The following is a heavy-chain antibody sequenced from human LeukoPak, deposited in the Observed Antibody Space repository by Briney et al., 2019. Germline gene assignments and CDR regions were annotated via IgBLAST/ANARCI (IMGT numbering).Heavy chain of an antibody. CDR1: GFTFTSYG. V-gene: IGHV3-30*18. J-gene: IGHJ5*02. CDR2: ISFDVSNK. D-gene: IGHD3-22*01. CDR3: AKEGREGWYDSSGYYHS. Sequence: GGSLRLSCAASGFTFTSYGMHWVRQAPGRGLEWVSVISFDVSNKTYAASVTGRFTISRDTSKNTLYLQMNSLRAEDTAVYYCAKEGREGWYDSSGYYHSWGQGPVVTVPS.